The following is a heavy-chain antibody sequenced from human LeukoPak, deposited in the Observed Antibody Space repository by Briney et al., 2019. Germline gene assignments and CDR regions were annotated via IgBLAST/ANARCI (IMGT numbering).Heavy chain of an antibody. J-gene: IGHJ6*02. D-gene: IGHD2-2*01. CDR2: IYYGGST. V-gene: IGHV4-39*07. CDR3: ARDAGHQLSRRNYYAMDV. CDR1: GGSLSSSSYY. Sequence: PSETLSLTCTVSGGSLSSSSYYWGWIRQPPGKGLEWIGSIYYGGSTYYNSSLKSRVTISVDTSKNQCSLRVSSVTAADTAVYYCARDAGHQLSRRNYYAMDVWGQGTTVTVSS.